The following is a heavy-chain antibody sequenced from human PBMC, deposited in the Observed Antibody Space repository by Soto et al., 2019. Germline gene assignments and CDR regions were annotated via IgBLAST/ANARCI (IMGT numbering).Heavy chain of an antibody. D-gene: IGHD2-8*01. V-gene: IGHV3-7*05. Sequence: EVQLVESGGGLVQPGGSLRVPCAASGFSFSSYWMSWVRHGPGKGLEWVADINEEGTERYYADSVKGRFTISRDNGENSVYLQMNNLRVDDTAVYSCAKSPMVRTFHYGMEVWGQGTTVTVSS. CDR1: GFSFSSYW. CDR2: INEEGTER. CDR3: AKSPMVRTFHYGMEV. J-gene: IGHJ6*02.